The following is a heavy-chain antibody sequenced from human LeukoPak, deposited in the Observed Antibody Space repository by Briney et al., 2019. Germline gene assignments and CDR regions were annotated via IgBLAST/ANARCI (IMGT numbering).Heavy chain of an antibody. CDR3: AREGTGTNFDY. J-gene: IGHJ4*02. CDR2: INSDGSST. V-gene: IGHV3-74*01. Sequence: GALRLYCAASGFTFSSYWMHWVRQAPGKGLVWVSRINSDGSSTSYADSVKGRFTISRDNAKNTLYLQMNSLRAEDTAVYYCAREGTGTNFDYWGQGTLVTVSS. CDR1: GFTFSSYW. D-gene: IGHD1-1*01.